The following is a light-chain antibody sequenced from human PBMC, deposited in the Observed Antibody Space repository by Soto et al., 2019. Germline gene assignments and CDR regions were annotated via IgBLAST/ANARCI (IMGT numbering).Light chain of an antibody. CDR1: HSVNSN. CDR3: EQSNNWPRT. Sequence: EIVITQSPATLSVSQGESATLSCPACHSVNSNLAWYQQKPGQDPRLLMSGAPTRATGIPATFSGSGYETEFTLTIRCLKSEELAVYDCEQSNNWPRTFGPGTKVDIK. CDR2: GAP. V-gene: IGKV3-15*01. J-gene: IGKJ1*01.